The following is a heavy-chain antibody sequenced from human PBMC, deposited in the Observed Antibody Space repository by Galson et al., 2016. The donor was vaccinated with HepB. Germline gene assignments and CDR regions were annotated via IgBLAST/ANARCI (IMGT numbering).Heavy chain of an antibody. CDR1: GFGIRNPW. D-gene: IGHD6-13*01. J-gene: IGHJ4*02. V-gene: IGHV3-7*03. Sequence: SLILSCAASGFGIRNPWMSWVRQAPGTGLEWVANRNQDGSVEKYADSVRGRFTVFKDNAKNSVYLQLNSLSADDTAMFYCARIAADGSTFDYWGQGTLVTVSS. CDR3: ARIAADGSTFDY. CDR2: RNQDGSVE.